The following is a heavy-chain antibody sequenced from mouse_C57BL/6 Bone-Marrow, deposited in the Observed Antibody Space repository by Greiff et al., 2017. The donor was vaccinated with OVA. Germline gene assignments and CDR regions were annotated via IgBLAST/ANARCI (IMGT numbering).Heavy chain of an antibody. Sequence: EVKLQQSGPELVKPGASVKISCKASGYTFTDYYMNWVKQSHGKSLEWIGDINPNNGGTSYNQKFKGKATLTVDKSSSTAYMELRSLTSEDSAVYYCAPYYGTYWGQGTLVTVSA. J-gene: IGHJ3*01. CDR3: APYYGTY. V-gene: IGHV1-26*01. CDR1: GYTFTDYY. D-gene: IGHD2-10*01. CDR2: INPNNGGT.